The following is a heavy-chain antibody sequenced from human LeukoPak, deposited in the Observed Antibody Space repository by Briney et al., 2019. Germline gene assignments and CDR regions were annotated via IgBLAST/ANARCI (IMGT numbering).Heavy chain of an antibody. J-gene: IGHJ4*02. CDR1: GYSISSGYY. V-gene: IGHV4-38-2*01. CDR2: IYHSGST. CDR3: ARLVPAAILDY. Sequence: ASETLSLTCAVSGYSISSGYYWGWIRQPPRKGVEWIGSIYHSGSTYYNPSLKSRVTISVDTSKNQFSLKLSSVTAADTAVYYCARLVPAAILDYWGQGTLVTVSS. D-gene: IGHD2-2*02.